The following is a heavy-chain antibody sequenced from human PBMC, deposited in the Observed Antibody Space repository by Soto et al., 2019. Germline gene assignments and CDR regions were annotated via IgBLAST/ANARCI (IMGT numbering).Heavy chain of an antibody. Sequence: PGGSLSLSCAASGFTFSSYAMGWVRQAPGKGLEWVSAISGSGGSTYYADSVKGRFTISRDNSKNTLYLQMNSLRAEDTAVYYCAKDMTPMIVVVGDAFDIWGQGTMVTVSS. V-gene: IGHV3-23*01. D-gene: IGHD3-22*01. CDR3: AKDMTPMIVVVGDAFDI. CDR1: GFTFSSYA. J-gene: IGHJ3*02. CDR2: ISGSGGST.